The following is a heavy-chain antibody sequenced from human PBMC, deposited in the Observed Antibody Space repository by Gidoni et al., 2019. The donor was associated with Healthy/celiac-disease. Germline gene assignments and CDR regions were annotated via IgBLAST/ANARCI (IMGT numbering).Heavy chain of an antibody. Sequence: EVQLLESGCSWVRPGGELRLSCAASGFHLSSYAMSWVRQAPGKGLEWVSAISGSGGSTYYADSVKGRFTISRDNSKNTLYLQMNSLRAEDTAVYYCAKAIAARPLALFDYWGQGTLVTVSS. CDR3: AKAIAARPLALFDY. J-gene: IGHJ4*02. V-gene: IGHV3-23*01. D-gene: IGHD6-6*01. CDR2: ISGSGGST. CDR1: GFHLSSYA.